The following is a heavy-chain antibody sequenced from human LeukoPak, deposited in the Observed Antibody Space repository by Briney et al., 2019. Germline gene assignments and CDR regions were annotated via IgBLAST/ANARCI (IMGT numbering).Heavy chain of an antibody. CDR1: GFTLGSYW. D-gene: IGHD6-13*01. V-gene: IGHV3-30-3*01. Sequence: GGSLRLSCIASGFTLGSYWMSWVRQAPGKGLEWVAVISYDGSNKYYADSVKGRFTFSRDNSKNTLYLQMNSLRAEDTAVYYCATVVRRSSWYFDHWGQGTLVTVSS. CDR3: ATVVRRSSWYFDH. CDR2: ISYDGSNK. J-gene: IGHJ4*02.